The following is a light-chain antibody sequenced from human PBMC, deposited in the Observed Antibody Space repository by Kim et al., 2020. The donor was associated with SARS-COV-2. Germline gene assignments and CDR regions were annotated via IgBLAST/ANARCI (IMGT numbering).Light chain of an antibody. Sequence: LSPGEGATLSCRASQTVGRNYLAWYQQKPGQPPRLLIYGVSSRATGIPDRFSGSGSGTDFSLTISRVEPEDFAVYFCQQYARSPYSFGQGTKLEIK. V-gene: IGKV3-20*01. CDR1: QTVGRNY. CDR2: GVS. CDR3: QQYARSPYS. J-gene: IGKJ2*03.